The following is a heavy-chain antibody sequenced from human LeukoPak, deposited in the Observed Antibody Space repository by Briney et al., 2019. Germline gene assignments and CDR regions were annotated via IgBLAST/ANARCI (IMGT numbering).Heavy chain of an antibody. J-gene: IGHJ4*02. D-gene: IGHD6-6*01. CDR1: GFTFRSYA. V-gene: IGHV3-23*01. CDR3: VTSSSYY. Sequence: GGSLRLSCAASGFTFRSYAIHWVRQAPGKGLEWVSAISGSGAGTHYADSVKGRFTISRDTSKNTLYLQMNSLRADDTAVYYYVTSSSYYWGQGTLVTVSS. CDR2: ISGSGAGT.